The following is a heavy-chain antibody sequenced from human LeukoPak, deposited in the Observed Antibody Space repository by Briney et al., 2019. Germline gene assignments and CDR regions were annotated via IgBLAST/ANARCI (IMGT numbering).Heavy chain of an antibody. CDR3: ARAPPIAVAGTPGDAFDI. D-gene: IGHD6-19*01. V-gene: IGHV3-53*01. J-gene: IGHJ3*02. Sequence: GGSLRLSCAASGFTVSSNYMSWVRQAPGKGLEWVSVIYSGGSTYYADSVKGRFTISRDNSKNTLYLQMNSLRAEDTAVYYCARAPPIAVAGTPGDAFDIWGQGTMVTVSS. CDR2: IYSGGST. CDR1: GFTVSSNY.